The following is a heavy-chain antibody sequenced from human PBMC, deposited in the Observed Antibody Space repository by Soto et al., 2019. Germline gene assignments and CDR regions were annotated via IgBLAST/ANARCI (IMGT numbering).Heavy chain of an antibody. Sequence: QVQLVQSGAEVKKPGSSVKVSCKASGGTFSSYAISWVRQAPGQGLEWMGGIIPIFGTANYAQKFQGRVTITADESTSTAYMELSSLRSEDTAVYYCARDRGQLVPPQSYYYYGMDVWGQGTTVTVSS. D-gene: IGHD6-6*01. J-gene: IGHJ6*02. CDR1: GGTFSSYA. CDR2: IIPIFGTA. V-gene: IGHV1-69*01. CDR3: ARDRGQLVPPQSYYYYGMDV.